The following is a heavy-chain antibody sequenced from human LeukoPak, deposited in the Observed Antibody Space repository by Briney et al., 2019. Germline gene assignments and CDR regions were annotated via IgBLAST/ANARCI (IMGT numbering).Heavy chain of an antibody. CDR1: GFTFSSYA. CDR2: ISYDGSNI. V-gene: IGHV3-30*04. D-gene: IGHD3-22*01. J-gene: IGHJ4*02. Sequence: GGSLRLSCASSGFTFSSYAMHWVRQAPGRGLEWVAVISYDGSNIYYADSVKGRFTISRDNSKNTLYLQVNSLRAEDTAVYYCARDYSSGYYRTFDYWGQGTVVTVSS. CDR3: ARDYSSGYYRTFDY.